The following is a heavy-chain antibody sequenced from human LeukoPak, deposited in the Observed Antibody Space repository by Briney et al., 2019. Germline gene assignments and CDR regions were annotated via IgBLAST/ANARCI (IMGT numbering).Heavy chain of an antibody. D-gene: IGHD6-19*01. Sequence: GGSLRLSCTASGFTFADFTVSWFRHSPGQGLEWVGFIRSNVYGGTTEHAASVEARFTISRDDSNSIAYLQMNSLRTEDTAVYYCTRGSGRYVMVDWWGQGTLVTVS. V-gene: IGHV3-49*03. CDR1: GFTFADFT. CDR3: TRGSGRYVMVDW. J-gene: IGHJ4*02. CDR2: IRSNVYGGTT.